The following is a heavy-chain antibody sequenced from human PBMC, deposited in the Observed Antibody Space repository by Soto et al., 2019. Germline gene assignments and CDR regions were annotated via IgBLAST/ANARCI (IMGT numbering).Heavy chain of an antibody. V-gene: IGHV1-2*02. Sequence: ASVKVSCKASGYRFTGYGLHWVRQGPGEGLQWMGWINPKSGAADYAQKFQGRVTMTRDTSTNTAYLELSRLRFDDAAVYYCARERKLPYYYYGMDVWGQGTTVTVSS. J-gene: IGHJ6*02. CDR1: GYRFTGYG. CDR3: ARERKLPYYYYGMDV. D-gene: IGHD6-6*01. CDR2: INPKSGAA.